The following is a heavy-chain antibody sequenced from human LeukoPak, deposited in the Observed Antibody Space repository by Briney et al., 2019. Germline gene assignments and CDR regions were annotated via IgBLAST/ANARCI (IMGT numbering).Heavy chain of an antibody. CDR1: GFTFSSYE. CDR2: ISSSGSTI. D-gene: IGHD3-22*01. J-gene: IGHJ4*02. CDR3: ATLYGYYDSSGSTEPVDY. Sequence: HSGGSLRLSCAASGFTFSSYEMNWVRQAPGKGLEWVSYISSSGSTIYYADSVKGRFTISRDNAKNSLYLQMNSLRAEDTAVYYCATLYGYYDSSGSTEPVDYWGQGTRVTVSS. V-gene: IGHV3-48*03.